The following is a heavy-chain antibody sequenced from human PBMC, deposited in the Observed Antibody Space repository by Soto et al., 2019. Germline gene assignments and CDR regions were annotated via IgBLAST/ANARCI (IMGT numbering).Heavy chain of an antibody. CDR3: AKALRPSLNFFYCMDV. J-gene: IGHJ6*03. D-gene: IGHD2-2*01. CDR2: LGGNGFTT. V-gene: IGHV3-23*01. CDR1: GFTFGSYA. Sequence: EVQLLESGGGLVQPGGSLRLSCVVSGFTFGSYAMSWVRQAPEKGPEWVAILGGNGFTTYYADSVKGRFTISGDKCKCTLFLPMNSLRADDTGVYYCAKALRPSLNFFYCMDVWGRWSSVTVSS.